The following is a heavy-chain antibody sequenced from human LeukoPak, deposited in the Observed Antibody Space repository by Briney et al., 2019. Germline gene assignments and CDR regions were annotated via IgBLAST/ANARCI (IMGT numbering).Heavy chain of an antibody. Sequence: ASVKVSCKASGYTFSSYGISWVRQAPGQGLEWMGWISADNGNTKYADKLQGRVTMTTDTSTTTAYMELRSLRSDDTAVYYCARGVWWPHPGLDYWGQGTLVTVSS. V-gene: IGHV1-18*01. J-gene: IGHJ4*02. CDR2: ISADNGNT. CDR1: GYTFSSYG. CDR3: ARGVWWPHPGLDY. D-gene: IGHD4/OR15-4a*01.